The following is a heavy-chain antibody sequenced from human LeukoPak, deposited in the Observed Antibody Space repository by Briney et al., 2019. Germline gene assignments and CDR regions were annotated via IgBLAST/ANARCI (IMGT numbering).Heavy chain of an antibody. V-gene: IGHV4-34*01. D-gene: IGHD2-15*01. CDR3: ALFEVVVGSTQDF. CDR1: GGSFSGYY. J-gene: IGHJ4*02. CDR2: IHHTGHI. Sequence: PSETLSLTCAVYGGSFSGYYWSWIRQPPGKGLEWIAEIHHTGHINYNPSFKSRVTVSEDRSKNQFSLKLTSVTAADTAVYYCALFEVVVGSTQDFWGQGTLVTVSS.